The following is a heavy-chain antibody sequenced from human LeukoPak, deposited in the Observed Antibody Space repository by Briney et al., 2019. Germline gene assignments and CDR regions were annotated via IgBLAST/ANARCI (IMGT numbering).Heavy chain of an antibody. CDR2: INHGGNKI. CDR1: GFTFSSSA. D-gene: IGHD3-10*01. V-gene: IGHV3-7*01. CDR3: ARGPHYGSGSDFFDY. J-gene: IGHJ4*02. Sequence: GGSLRLSCAASGFTFSSSAIHWVRQAPGKGLEWVASINHGGNKIYYLDSVKGRFTISSDSATNSLHLQMNSLRVEDTAVYYCARGPHYGSGSDFFDYWGQGTLVTVSS.